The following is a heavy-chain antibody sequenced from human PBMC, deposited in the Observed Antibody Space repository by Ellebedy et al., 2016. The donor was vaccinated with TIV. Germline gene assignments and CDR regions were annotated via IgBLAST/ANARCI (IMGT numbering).Heavy chain of an antibody. CDR2: IYHSGST. CDR3: ARDRMTNYFYGMDV. J-gene: IGHJ6*02. Sequence: SETLSLTCAVSGGSISSGGYSWSWIRQPPGKGLEWIGYIYHSGSTYYNASLKSRVTISVDTSKNQISLMLSSVTAADTAVYYCARDRMTNYFYGMDVWGQGTMVTVS. V-gene: IGHV4-30-2*01. CDR1: GGSISSGGYS.